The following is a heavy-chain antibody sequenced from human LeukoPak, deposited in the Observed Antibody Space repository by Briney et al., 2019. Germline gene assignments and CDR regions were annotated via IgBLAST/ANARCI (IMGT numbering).Heavy chain of an antibody. CDR3: TRLVGGYYYGWFDP. V-gene: IGHV3-73*01. Sequence: PGGSLKLSCAASGFTFSVSAMHWVRQASGKGLEWVGRIRSKANSYATAYAASVKGRFTISRDDSKNTAYLQMNSLKTEDTAVYYCTRLVGGYYYGWFDPWGQGTLVTVSS. J-gene: IGHJ5*02. CDR2: IRSKANSYAT. D-gene: IGHD3-22*01. CDR1: GFTFSVSA.